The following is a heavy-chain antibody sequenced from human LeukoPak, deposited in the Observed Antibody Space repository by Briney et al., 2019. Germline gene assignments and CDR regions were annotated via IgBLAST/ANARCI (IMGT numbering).Heavy chain of an antibody. D-gene: IGHD2-2*01. Sequence: SETLSLTCTVSGGSVSSYYWSCIRQPPGKGLKWIGEINHSGSTNYNPSLKSRVTISVDTSKKQFSLKLSSVTAAATAVYYCARGGYCSSTNCSYYYYYYMDVWGKGTTVTVSS. CDR3: ARGGYCSSTNCSYYYYYYMDV. CDR1: GGSVSSYY. V-gene: IGHV4-34*01. CDR2: INHSGST. J-gene: IGHJ6*03.